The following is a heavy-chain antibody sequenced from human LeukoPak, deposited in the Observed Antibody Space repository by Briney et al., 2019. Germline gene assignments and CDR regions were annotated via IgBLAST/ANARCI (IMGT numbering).Heavy chain of an antibody. Sequence: GGSLRLSCAASGFTFSSNWMHWVRQAPGKGLVWVSRIKSDGSSTSYADSVKGRFTISRDNAKNTLYLQMNSLRAEDTAVYYCARALGYCSSTSCYPYYFDYWGQGTLVTVSS. V-gene: IGHV3-74*01. CDR3: ARALGYCSSTSCYPYYFDY. D-gene: IGHD2-2*01. CDR2: IKSDGSST. CDR1: GFTFSSNW. J-gene: IGHJ4*02.